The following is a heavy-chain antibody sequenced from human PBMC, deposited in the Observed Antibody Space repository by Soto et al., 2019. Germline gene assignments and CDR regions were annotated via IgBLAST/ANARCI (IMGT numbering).Heavy chain of an antibody. V-gene: IGHV4-59*01. J-gene: IGHJ6*03. D-gene: IGHD6-6*01. Sequence: SETLSLTCSISGGSISSYYWSWIRQPPGKGLEWIAYIDNSGSTNYNPSLKSRVTILVDTSKNQFSLKLTSVTAADTAVYYCARVASFYYYYMDVWGKGTTVTVSS. CDR1: GGSISSYY. CDR2: IDNSGST. CDR3: ARVASFYYYYMDV.